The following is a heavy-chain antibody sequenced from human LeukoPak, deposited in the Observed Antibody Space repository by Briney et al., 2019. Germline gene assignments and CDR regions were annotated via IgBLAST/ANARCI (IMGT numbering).Heavy chain of an antibody. CDR3: ARGIFQIAAAGIEGFDP. V-gene: IGHV1-2*02. CDR2: INPNSGGT. Sequence: ASVKVSCKASGYTFTGYCMHWVRQAPGQGLEWMGWINPNSGGTNYAQKFQGRVSMTRDTSISTAYMELSSLRSDDTAVYYCARGIFQIAAAGIEGFDPWGQGTLVTVSS. J-gene: IGHJ5*02. D-gene: IGHD6-13*01. CDR1: GYTFTGYC.